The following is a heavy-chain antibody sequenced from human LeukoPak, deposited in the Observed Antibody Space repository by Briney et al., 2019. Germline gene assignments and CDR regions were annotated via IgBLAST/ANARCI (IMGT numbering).Heavy chain of an antibody. CDR1: GDSISSGDYY. CDR2: ISSSGST. D-gene: IGHD3-22*01. V-gene: IGHV4-61*02. CDR3: ARFYYDTSAYYYVLDY. Sequence: PSETLSLTCTVSGDSISSGDYYWSWIRQPAGKGLEWIGRISSSGSTNYNPSLKSRVTISVDTSKNQFSLKLSSVTAADTAVYYCARFYYDTSAYYYVLDYWGQGILVTVSS. J-gene: IGHJ4*02.